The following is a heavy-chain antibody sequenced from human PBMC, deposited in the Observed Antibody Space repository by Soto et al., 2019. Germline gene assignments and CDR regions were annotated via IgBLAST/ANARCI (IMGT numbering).Heavy chain of an antibody. Sequence: SVKVSCKASGGSFSSYASSWVRQAPGQGLEWMGGIIPIFGTANYAQKFQGRVTITADESTSTAYMELSSLRSEDTAVYYCERGGDCSGFSCFTPCFHHCCTDVSGQGITVPLSS. CDR3: ERGGDCSGFSCFTPCFHHCCTDV. CDR1: GGSFSSYA. D-gene: IGHD2-15*01. CDR2: IIPIFGTA. V-gene: IGHV1-69*13. J-gene: IGHJ6*02.